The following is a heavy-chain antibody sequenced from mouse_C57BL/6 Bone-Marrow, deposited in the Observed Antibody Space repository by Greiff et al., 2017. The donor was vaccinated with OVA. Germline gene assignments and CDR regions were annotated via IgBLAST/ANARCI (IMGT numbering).Heavy chain of an antibody. CDR3: AKAYSNYVPFAY. V-gene: IGHV1-52*01. Sequence: QVQLQQPGAELVRPGSSVKLSCKASGYTFTSYWMHWVKQRPIQGLEWIGNIDPSDSETHYNQKFKDKATLTVDKSSSTAYMQLSSLTSYDSAVYYCAKAYSNYVPFAYWGQGTLVTVSA. CDR2: IDPSDSET. CDR1: GYTFTSYW. J-gene: IGHJ3*01. D-gene: IGHD2-5*01.